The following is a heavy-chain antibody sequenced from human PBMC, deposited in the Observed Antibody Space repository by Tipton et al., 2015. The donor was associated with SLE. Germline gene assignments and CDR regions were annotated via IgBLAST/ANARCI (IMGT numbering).Heavy chain of an antibody. V-gene: IGHV3-30*02. D-gene: IGHD6-19*01. J-gene: IGHJ4*02. Sequence: SLRLSCTASGFRFNTYGMHWVRQAPGKGLEWVAFIRFDGSKTYYADSVKGRFTISRDNSKNTVSLEMNSLRVEDTAIYFCAKDAPSSSGWFFDYWGQGTPVTVSS. CDR2: IRFDGSKT. CDR3: AKDAPSSSGWFFDY. CDR1: GFRFNTYG.